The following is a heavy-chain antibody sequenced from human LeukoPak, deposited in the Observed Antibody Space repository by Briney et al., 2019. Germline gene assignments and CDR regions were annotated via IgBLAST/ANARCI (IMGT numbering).Heavy chain of an antibody. Sequence: SVKVSCKASGGTFSSYAISWVRQAPGQGLKWMGRIIPIFGTANYAQKFQGRVTITTDESTSTAYMELSSLRSEDTAVYYCAREIRGSDAYFDYWGKGTTVTVSS. J-gene: IGHJ4*03. CDR2: IIPIFGTA. CDR1: GGTFSSYA. D-gene: IGHD3-10*01. V-gene: IGHV1-69*05. CDR3: AREIRGSDAYFDY.